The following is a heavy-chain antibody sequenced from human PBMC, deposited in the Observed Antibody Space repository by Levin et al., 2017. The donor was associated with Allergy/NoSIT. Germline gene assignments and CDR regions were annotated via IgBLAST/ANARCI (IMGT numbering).Heavy chain of an antibody. J-gene: IGHJ6*02. CDR3: ARSPGSEEAKYFDWLLLDYYGMDV. CDR1: GGTFSSYA. V-gene: IGHV1-69*13. CDR2: IIPIFGTA. D-gene: IGHD3-9*01. Sequence: ASVKVSCKASGGTFSSYAISWVRQAPGQGLEWMGGIIPIFGTANYAQKFQGRVTITADESTSTAYMELSSLRSEDTAVYYCARSPGSEEAKYFDWLLLDYYGMDVWGQGTTVTVSS.